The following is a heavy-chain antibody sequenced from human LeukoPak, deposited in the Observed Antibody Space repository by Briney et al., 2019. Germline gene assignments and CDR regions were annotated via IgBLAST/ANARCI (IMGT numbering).Heavy chain of an antibody. Sequence: PSETLSLTCTFSGDSISDYYWSWIRQPPVKGLELIGYIYYTGSTNYNPSLKSRVTISVDTSKIHFSLKLNSVTAADTAVYYCARDRGYSYGYSFDMWGQGTMVTVSS. CDR3: ARDRGYSYGYSFDM. V-gene: IGHV4-59*01. J-gene: IGHJ3*02. CDR2: IYYTGST. D-gene: IGHD5-18*01. CDR1: GDSISDYY.